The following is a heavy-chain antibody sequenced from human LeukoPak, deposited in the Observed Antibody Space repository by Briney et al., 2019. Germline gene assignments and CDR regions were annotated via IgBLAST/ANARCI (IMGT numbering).Heavy chain of an antibody. CDR2: IRSKAYGGTT. Sequence: GRSLRLSCTVSGFTFGDYAMSWVRQAPGKGLEWVGFIRSKAYGGTTEYAASVKGRFTSSRDDSKSIAYLQIDSLKTEDTAVYYCTRDPRGSYGPDAFDIWGQGTMVTVSS. V-gene: IGHV3-49*04. CDR3: TRDPRGSYGPDAFDI. CDR1: GFTFGDYA. D-gene: IGHD1-26*01. J-gene: IGHJ3*02.